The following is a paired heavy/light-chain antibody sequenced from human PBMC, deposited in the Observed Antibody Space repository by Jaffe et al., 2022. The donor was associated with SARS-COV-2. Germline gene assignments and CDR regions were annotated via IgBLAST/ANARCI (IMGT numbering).Light chain of an antibody. J-gene: IGKJ1*01. CDR1: QSLSTN. CDR2: SSS. V-gene: IGKV3-15*01. CDR3: QQYHDRPPWA. Sequence: EIVMTQSPATLSVSPGERATLSCRASQSLSTNLAWFQQKPGQAPRLLIHSSSTRATGIPDRFSGSGSGTEFTLTISGLQSEDFAIYYCQQYHDRPPWAFGPGTKVEIK.
Heavy chain of an antibody. CDR1: GFLFSSYG. CDR2: IWFDGSEK. Sequence: QVQLVESGGGVVQPGGSLRLSCSASGFLFSSYGMHWVRQAPGKGLEWVAIIWFDGSEKYSADSVRGRFTISRDNSKNTLYLQMNSVRPEDTALYYCARDRGGGLGLIEFWGQGTLVTVSS. CDR3: ARDRGGGLGLIEF. J-gene: IGHJ4*02. D-gene: IGHD3-10*01. V-gene: IGHV3-33*01.